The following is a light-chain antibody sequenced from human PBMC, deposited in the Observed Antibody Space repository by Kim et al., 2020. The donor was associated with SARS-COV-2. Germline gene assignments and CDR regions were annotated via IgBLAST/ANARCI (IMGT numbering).Light chain of an antibody. CDR1: QSVSSN. CDR2: GAS. J-gene: IGKJ3*01. Sequence: SPGKRATLSCRASQSVSSNIDWYQQKPGQAPRPLFYGASTRATGIPARFSGSESGTEFTLTISSLQSEDFAFYYCQQYNNWPPITFGPGTKVDIK. CDR3: QQYNNWPPIT. V-gene: IGKV3-15*01.